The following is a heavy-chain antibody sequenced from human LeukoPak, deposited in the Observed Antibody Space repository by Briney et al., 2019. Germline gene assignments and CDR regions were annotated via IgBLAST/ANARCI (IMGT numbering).Heavy chain of an antibody. Sequence: PSETLSLTCAVYGGSFSDYYWSWIRQPPGKGLEWIGEINHSGSTNYNPSLKSRVTISVDTSKNQFSLKLSSVTAADTAVYYCARVQYDYVWGSYRGGMDVWGQGTTVTVSS. CDR2: INHSGST. CDR1: GGSFSDYY. J-gene: IGHJ6*02. D-gene: IGHD3-16*02. V-gene: IGHV4-34*01. CDR3: ARVQYDYVWGSYRGGMDV.